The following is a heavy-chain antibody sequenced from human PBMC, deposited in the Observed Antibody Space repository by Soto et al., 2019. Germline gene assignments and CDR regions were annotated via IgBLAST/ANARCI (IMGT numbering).Heavy chain of an antibody. J-gene: IGHJ3*02. D-gene: IGHD5-12*01. CDR1: GYTFTSYA. V-gene: IGHV1-3*01. CDR2: INAGNGNT. Sequence: ASLKVACKTSGYTFTSYAMHCVRHTHGQRLELMGWINAGNGNTKYSQKFQGRVTITRDTSASTAYMELSSLRSEDTAVYYCASSRDGYNTGAFDIRGQGTMVTVSS. CDR3: ASSRDGYNTGAFDI.